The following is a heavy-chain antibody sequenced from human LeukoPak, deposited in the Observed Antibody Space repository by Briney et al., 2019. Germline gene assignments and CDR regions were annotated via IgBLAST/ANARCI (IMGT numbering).Heavy chain of an antibody. CDR3: ARPLGYSGSGSYYAY. D-gene: IGHD3-10*01. J-gene: IGHJ4*02. CDR2: ISIGGDTI. V-gene: IGHV3-48*03. Sequence: GSLRLSCEASGFTFSSYEMSWVRQAPGKGLEWVSYISIGGDTIHYADSVKGRFTISRDNAKKSLYLQMNSLRAEDTAVYYCARPLGYSGSGSYYAYRGQGTLVTVSA. CDR1: GFTFSSYE.